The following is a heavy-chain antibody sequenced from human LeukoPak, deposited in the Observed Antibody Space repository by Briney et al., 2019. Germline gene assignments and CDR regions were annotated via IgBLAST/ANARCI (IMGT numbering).Heavy chain of an antibody. D-gene: IGHD5-12*01. CDR2: ISTGGDNK. CDR3: ARDVRWLRFAFDH. Sequence: GGSLRLSCAASGFTFSRYAMNWVRQAPGKGLEWVSYISTGGDNKFYADSLKGRFTISRDNAKNSLYLQMNSLRDEDTAVYYCARDVRWLRFAFDHWGQGIPVTVSS. V-gene: IGHV3-48*02. J-gene: IGHJ4*02. CDR1: GFTFSRYA.